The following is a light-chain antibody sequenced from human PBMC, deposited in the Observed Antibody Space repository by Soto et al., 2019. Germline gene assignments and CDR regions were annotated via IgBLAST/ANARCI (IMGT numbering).Light chain of an antibody. CDR2: DVS. CDR3: NSYTTSISLYV. V-gene: IGLV2-14*01. J-gene: IGLJ1*01. Sequence: QSALTQPASVSGSPGQSITISCTGTSSDIGGYDHVSWYQQHPGKAPKLMIYDVSVRPSGVSDRFSGSKSANTASLTISGLQAEDEDDYYCNSYTTSISLYVFGPGTKLTVL. CDR1: SSDIGGYDH.